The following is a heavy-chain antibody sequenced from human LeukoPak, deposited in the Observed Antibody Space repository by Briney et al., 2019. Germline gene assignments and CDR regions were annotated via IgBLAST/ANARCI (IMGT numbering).Heavy chain of an antibody. CDR3: ARAGTSMVTMSYFDY. CDR2: ICSSSSTI. D-gene: IGHD5-18*01. Sequence: PGGSLRLSSAASGFTFSSYSMNWVRQAPGKGREWVSYICSSSSTIYYADSVKGRFTISRDNAKNSLYLQMNSLRAEDTAVYYCARAGTSMVTMSYFDYWGQGTLVTVSS. CDR1: GFTFSSYS. V-gene: IGHV3-48*01. J-gene: IGHJ4*02.